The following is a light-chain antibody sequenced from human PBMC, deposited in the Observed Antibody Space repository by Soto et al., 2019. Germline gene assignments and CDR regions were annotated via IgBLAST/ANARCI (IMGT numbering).Light chain of an antibody. V-gene: IGKV3D-15*01. CDR1: QTVAKN. CDR3: QQYNTWPPPSES. Sequence: EIVMIQSPAILSVSPGERATLSCRASQTVAKNLAWYQQKPGQPPRLLIYGASTRATGVPARFSGSGSGTEFTLTISSLQSEDFAIYYCQQYNTWPPPSESVGPGTKVDIK. CDR2: GAS. J-gene: IGKJ3*01.